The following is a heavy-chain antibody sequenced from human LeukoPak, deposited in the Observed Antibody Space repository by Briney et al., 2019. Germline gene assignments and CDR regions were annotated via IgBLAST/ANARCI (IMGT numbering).Heavy chain of an antibody. CDR1: GGSISSYY. Sequence: PSETLSLTCTVSGGSISSYYWSWIRQPPGKGLEWIGYIYYSGSTNYNPSLKSRVTISVDTSKNQFSLKLSSVTAADTAVYYCARAPKGVATIYYAFDIWGQGTMVTVSS. V-gene: IGHV4-59*08. CDR3: ARAPKGVATIYYAFDI. CDR2: IYYSGST. D-gene: IGHD5-12*01. J-gene: IGHJ3*02.